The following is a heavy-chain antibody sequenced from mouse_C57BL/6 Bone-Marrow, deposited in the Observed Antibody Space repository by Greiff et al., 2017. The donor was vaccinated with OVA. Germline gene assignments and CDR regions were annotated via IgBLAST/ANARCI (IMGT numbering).Heavy chain of an antibody. D-gene: IGHD2-3*01. CDR3: ARSRDWWLLYYFDY. CDR1: GYTFTDYN. CDR2: INPNNGGT. J-gene: IGHJ2*01. V-gene: IGHV1-18*01. Sequence: VQLQQSGPELVKPGASVKIPCKASGYTFTDYNMDWVKQSHGKSLEWIGDINPNNGGTIYNQKFKGKATLTVDKSSSTAYMELRSLTSEDTAVYYCARSRDWWLLYYFDYWGQGTTLTVSS.